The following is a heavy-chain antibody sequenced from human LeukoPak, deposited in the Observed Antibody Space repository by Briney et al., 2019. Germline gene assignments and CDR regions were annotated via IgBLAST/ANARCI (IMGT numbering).Heavy chain of an antibody. CDR3: TRPGDCGGGCWIDY. D-gene: IGHD2-21*02. CDR1: GFTFSGSA. Sequence: GGSLRLSCAASGFTFSGSAMHWVRQASGKGLEWVGRIRSKANSYATAYAASVKGRFTISRDDSKNTAYLQMNSLKTEDTAMYYCTRPGDCGGGCWIDYWGQGTLVTVSS. CDR2: IRSKANSYAT. V-gene: IGHV3-73*01. J-gene: IGHJ4*02.